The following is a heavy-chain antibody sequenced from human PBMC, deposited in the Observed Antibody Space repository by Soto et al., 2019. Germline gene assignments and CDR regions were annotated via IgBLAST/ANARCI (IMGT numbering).Heavy chain of an antibody. CDR2: MNEYWSDR. J-gene: IGHJ4*02. V-gene: IGHV3-7*04. CDR3: ARATGADKEDY. CDR1: GFIFSSYW. Sequence: GGSLRLSCSASGFIFSSYWMSWLRQAPGKGLEWVASMNEYWSDRYYVDSVKGRFTISRDNAKNSLYLQMNSLRAEDTAVYYCARATGADKEDYWGQGTLVTVSS. D-gene: IGHD3-10*01.